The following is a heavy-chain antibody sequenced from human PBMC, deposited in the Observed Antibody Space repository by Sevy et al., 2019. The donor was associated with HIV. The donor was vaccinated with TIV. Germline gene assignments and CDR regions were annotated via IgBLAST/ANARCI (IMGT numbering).Heavy chain of an antibody. CDR3: ARDSTTRPRVLDY. CDR1: GGSISSYY. J-gene: IGHJ4*02. Sequence: SETLSLTCTVSGGSISSYYWSWIRQPPGKGLEWIGYIYYSGSTNYNPSLKSRVTISVDTSKNQFSLKLSSVTAADTAIYFCARDSTTRPRVLDYWGQGTLVTVSS. V-gene: IGHV4-59*01. D-gene: IGHD1-1*01. CDR2: IYYSGST.